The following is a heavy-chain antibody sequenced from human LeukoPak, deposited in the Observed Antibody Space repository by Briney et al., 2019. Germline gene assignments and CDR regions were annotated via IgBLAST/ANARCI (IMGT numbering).Heavy chain of an antibody. CDR1: GFTFSNYE. CDR3: TTDKGEYYYDSSGNQLDFNWFDP. Sequence: GGSLRLSCAASGFTFSNYEMNWVRQAPGKGLDWVSYIGSRGATIYYADSVKGRFTISRDNAKNSLYLQMNSLKTEDTAVYYCTTDKGEYYYDSSGNQLDFNWFDPWGQGTLVTVSS. CDR2: IGSRGATI. D-gene: IGHD3-22*01. V-gene: IGHV3-48*03. J-gene: IGHJ5*02.